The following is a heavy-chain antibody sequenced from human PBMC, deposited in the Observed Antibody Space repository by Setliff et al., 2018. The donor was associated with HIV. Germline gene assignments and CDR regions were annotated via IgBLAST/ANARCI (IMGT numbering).Heavy chain of an antibody. CDR3: ARKAGTTLHYHYYYMDV. CDR1: GGTFRTYG. Sequence: SVKVSCKASGGTFRTYGVSWVRLAPGQGLEWMGGIVPVLNRADYAQRFHGRVTITEDESTNTVYMELRSLTPEDTAIYYCARKAGTTLHYHYYYMDVWGKGTTVTVSS. D-gene: IGHD1-7*01. V-gene: IGHV1-69*10. J-gene: IGHJ6*03. CDR2: IVPVLNRA.